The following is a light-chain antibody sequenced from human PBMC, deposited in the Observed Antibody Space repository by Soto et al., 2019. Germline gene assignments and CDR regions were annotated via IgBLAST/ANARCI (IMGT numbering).Light chain of an antibody. V-gene: IGKV3-15*01. CDR3: QQYNNWPRT. CDR2: GAS. Sequence: DIVMTQSPVTLSVSPWYRATLSCSASQSVGHNLDWFQQQPGQAPSLLIYGASAGATGIPDRYSGSGFGTEFTLTISSLQSEDLAVYYCQQYNNWPRTFGEGTEVEMK. CDR1: QSVGHN. J-gene: IGKJ1*01.